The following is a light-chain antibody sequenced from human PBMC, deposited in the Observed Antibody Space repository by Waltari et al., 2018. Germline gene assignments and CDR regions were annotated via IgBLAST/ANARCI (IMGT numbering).Light chain of an antibody. CDR3: QQSYSTPRT. CDR2: GAS. CDR1: QSISTF. Sequence: DIQMTQSPSSLSASVGDSVPITCRASQSISTFLNWYQQKPGKAPKLLIYGASSVQSGVPSRFSGSGSGTDFTLTISSLQPEDFATYYCQQSYSTPRTFGQGTKLEIK. J-gene: IGKJ2*01. V-gene: IGKV1-39*01.